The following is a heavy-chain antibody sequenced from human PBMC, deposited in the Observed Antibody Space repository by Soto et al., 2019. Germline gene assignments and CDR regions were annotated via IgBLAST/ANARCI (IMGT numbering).Heavy chain of an antibody. D-gene: IGHD4-17*01. V-gene: IGHV4-30-4*01. Sequence: SETLSLTCTVSGGPISSGDYYWSWIRQPPGKGLEWIGYIYYSGSTYYNPSLKSRVTISVDTSKNQFSLKLSSVTAADTAVYYCAREAPETTYYYYGMDVWGQGTTVTVSS. CDR3: AREAPETTYYYYGMDV. CDR1: GGPISSGDYY. CDR2: IYYSGST. J-gene: IGHJ6*02.